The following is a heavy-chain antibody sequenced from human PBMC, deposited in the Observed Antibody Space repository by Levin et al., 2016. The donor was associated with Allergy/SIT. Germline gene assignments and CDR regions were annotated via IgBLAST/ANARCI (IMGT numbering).Heavy chain of an antibody. CDR2: ISSSSSAI. Sequence: GESLKISCVASGFTFSSYSMNWVRQAPGKGLEWVSYISSSSSAIYYADSVKGRFTISRDNAKNSLYLQMNSLRDEDTAVYYCASHSGFRFAYWGQGALVTVSS. D-gene: IGHD3-10*01. CDR1: GFTFSSYS. CDR3: ASHSGFRFAY. V-gene: IGHV3-48*02. J-gene: IGHJ4*02.